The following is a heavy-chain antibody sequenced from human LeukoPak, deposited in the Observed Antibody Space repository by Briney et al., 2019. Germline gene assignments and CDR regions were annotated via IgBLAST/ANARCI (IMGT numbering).Heavy chain of an antibody. V-gene: IGHV1-2*02. J-gene: IGHJ3*02. CDR2: INPYSGGT. CDR3: AREGLGDSSGYHHAFDI. Sequence: ASVGVSCKASGYTFTDYYMHWVRQAPGQGLEWMGWINPYSGGTNYAQKFQGRVTMTRDTSIGTAYMELSRLKSDDTAVYYCAREGLGDSSGYHHAFDIWGQGTMVTVSS. CDR1: GYTFTDYY. D-gene: IGHD3-22*01.